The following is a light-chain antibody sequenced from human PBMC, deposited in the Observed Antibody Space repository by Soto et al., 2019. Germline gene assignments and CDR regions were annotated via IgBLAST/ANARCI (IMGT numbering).Light chain of an antibody. V-gene: IGKV3-20*01. CDR1: QSVSSSY. CDR3: QQYGNSPYT. Sequence: EIGLTQSPGTLSLSPGERATLSCRASQSVSSSYLVWYQQKPGQAPRLLIYGTSSMATGIPDRFSGSGSGTDFTLTISRLEPEDFAVYYCQQYGNSPYTFGQGTKLEIK. J-gene: IGKJ2*01. CDR2: GTS.